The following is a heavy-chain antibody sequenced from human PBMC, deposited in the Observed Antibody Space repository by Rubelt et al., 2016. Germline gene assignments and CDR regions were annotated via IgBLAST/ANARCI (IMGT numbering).Heavy chain of an antibody. Sequence: TSYAMSWVRQAPGKGLEWVSGISGSGGTTYYADSVKGRFTISRDNSKNTLYLQMNSLKIEDTAVYYCARRLRGSSWGIVDYWGQGTLVTVSS. V-gene: IGHV3-23*01. D-gene: IGHD6-13*01. CDR2: ISGSGGTT. CDR3: ARRLRGSSWGIVDY. CDR1: TSYA. J-gene: IGHJ4*02.